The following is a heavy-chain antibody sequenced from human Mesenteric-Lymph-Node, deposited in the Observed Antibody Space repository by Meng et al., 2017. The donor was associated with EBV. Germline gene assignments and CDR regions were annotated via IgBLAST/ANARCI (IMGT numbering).Heavy chain of an antibody. V-gene: IGHV3-15*01. CDR1: GITFRNAW. J-gene: IGHJ5*02. CDR3: TTDYSYGSGSNWFDP. Sequence: EVQLVESGGGLVKPGGSLRISCEASGITFRNAWMTWVRQAPGKGLEWVGHIKMKADGGTTDYAAPVKGRFTISRDDSKDTLYLQMNSLKIEDTAVYYCTTDYSYGSGSNWFDPWGQGTLVTVSS. D-gene: IGHD3-10*01. CDR2: IKMKADGGTT.